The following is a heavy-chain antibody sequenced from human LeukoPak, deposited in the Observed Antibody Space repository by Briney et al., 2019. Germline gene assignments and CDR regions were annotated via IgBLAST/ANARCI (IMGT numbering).Heavy chain of an antibody. V-gene: IGHV3-48*04. CDR2: ISSSSSTI. CDR3: ARGRGSNYGYSDY. Sequence: GGSLRLSCAASGFTFSSYSMNWVRQAPGKGLEWISYISSSSSTIDYADSVKGRFTISRDNAKNSLYLQMNSLRAEDTAVYYCARGRGSNYGYSDYWGQGTLVTVSS. D-gene: IGHD5-18*01. J-gene: IGHJ4*02. CDR1: GFTFSSYS.